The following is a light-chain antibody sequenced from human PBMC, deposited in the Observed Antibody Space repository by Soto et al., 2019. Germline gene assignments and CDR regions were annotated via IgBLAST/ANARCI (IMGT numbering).Light chain of an antibody. Sequence: EIVLTQSPATLSVPPGERVTLSCRASQSISSYLAWYQQKPGQAPRLLIYDASNKATDIPARFSGSGSGKNFTLTINSLEPEDFAVYYCQQRSNWPWTFGQGTKVEIK. CDR2: DAS. CDR3: QQRSNWPWT. J-gene: IGKJ1*01. CDR1: QSISSY. V-gene: IGKV3-11*01.